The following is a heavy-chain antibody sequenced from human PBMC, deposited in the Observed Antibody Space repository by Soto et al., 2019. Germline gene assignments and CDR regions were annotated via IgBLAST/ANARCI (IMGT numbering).Heavy chain of an antibody. CDR1: GGSISSSSYY. Sequence: PSETLSLTCTVSGGSISSSSYYWGWIRQPPGKGLEWIGSIYYSGSTYYNPSLKSRVTISVDTSKNQFSLKLSSVTAADTAVYYCARAAYSSGWYPPAIAQFDYWGQGTLVTVSS. D-gene: IGHD6-19*01. CDR2: IYYSGST. J-gene: IGHJ4*02. V-gene: IGHV4-39*01. CDR3: ARAAYSSGWYPPAIAQFDY.